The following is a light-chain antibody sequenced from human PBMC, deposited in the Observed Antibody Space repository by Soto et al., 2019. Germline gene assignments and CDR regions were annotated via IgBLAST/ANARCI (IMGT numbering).Light chain of an antibody. CDR1: SSDVGGYNY. J-gene: IGLJ1*01. CDR3: CSYTSSSTPWG. CDR2: DVS. V-gene: IGLV2-14*03. Sequence: QSVLTQPASVSGSPGQSITISCTGTSSDVGGYNYVSWYQQHPGKAPKLMIYDVSDRPSGVSNRFSASKSGNTASLTISGLQAEDEADYYCCSYTSSSTPWGFGTGTKATVL.